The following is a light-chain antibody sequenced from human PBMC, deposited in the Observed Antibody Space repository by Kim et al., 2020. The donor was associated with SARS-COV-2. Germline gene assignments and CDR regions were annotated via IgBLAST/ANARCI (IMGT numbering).Light chain of an antibody. CDR2: EDN. J-gene: IGLJ2*01. Sequence: FMLTQPHSVSESPGKTVTISCTHSSGSIASNYVQWYQQRPGSAPTTVIYEDNQRPSGVPDRFSGSIDSSSNSASLTISGLKTEDEADYYCQSYDSSIVVFGGGTQLTVL. V-gene: IGLV6-57*04. CDR3: QSYDSSIVV. CDR1: SGSIASNY.